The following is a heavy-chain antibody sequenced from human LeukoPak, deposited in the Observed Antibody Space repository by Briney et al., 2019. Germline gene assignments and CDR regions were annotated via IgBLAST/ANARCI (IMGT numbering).Heavy chain of an antibody. Sequence: SQTLSLTCTVSGGSISSGGYYWSWIRPHPGKGLEWIGYIYDSGSTYYDPSLKSRATISVDTAKNQFSLTLSSVTAADTAVSYCARGPARYDFWSGSLPDYSDYWGQGTLVTVSS. CDR1: GGSISSGGYY. V-gene: IGHV4-31*03. J-gene: IGHJ4*02. CDR2: IYDSGST. CDR3: ARGPARYDFWSGSLPDYSDY. D-gene: IGHD3-3*01.